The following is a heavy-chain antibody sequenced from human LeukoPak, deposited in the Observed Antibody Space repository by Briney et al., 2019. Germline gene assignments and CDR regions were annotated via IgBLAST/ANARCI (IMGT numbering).Heavy chain of an antibody. CDR3: AKWSELPYFDY. Sequence: GGSLRLSCATSGFIFTYEMNWVRQAPGTGLEWVAHISRSETALYYADSVKGRFTISRDNARNSLDLLMNSLRAEDTAVYYCAKWSELPYFDYWGQGAPVTVSS. V-gene: IGHV3-48*03. D-gene: IGHD2-15*01. CDR2: ISRSETAL. CDR1: GFIFTYE. J-gene: IGHJ4*02.